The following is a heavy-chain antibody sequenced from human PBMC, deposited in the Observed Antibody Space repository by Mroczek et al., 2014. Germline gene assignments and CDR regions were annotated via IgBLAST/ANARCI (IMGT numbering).Heavy chain of an antibody. CDR1: GYTLTELS. V-gene: IGHV1-24*01. CDR2: FDPEDGET. D-gene: IGHD2-2*01. Sequence: VQLVQSGAEVKKPGASVKVSCKVSGYTLTELSMHWVRQAPGKGLEWMGGFDPEDGETIYAQKFQGRVTMTEDTSTDTAYMELSSLRSEDTAVYYCATDRSYVVVPAARRGYAFDIWGQGTMVTVSS. CDR3: ATDRSYVVVPAARRGYAFDI. J-gene: IGHJ3*02.